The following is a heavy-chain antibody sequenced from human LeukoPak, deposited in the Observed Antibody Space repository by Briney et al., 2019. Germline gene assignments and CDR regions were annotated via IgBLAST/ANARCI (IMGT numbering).Heavy chain of an antibody. V-gene: IGHV4-38-2*02. CDR1: GYSISSGYY. D-gene: IGHD4-17*01. J-gene: IGHJ4*02. Sequence: KPSETLSLTCTVSGYSISSGYYWGWIRQPPGKGLEWIGSIYHSGSTYYNPSLKSRVTISVDTSKNQFSLKLSSVTAADTAVYYCARDFSYGDSNYWGQGTLVTVSS. CDR2: IYHSGST. CDR3: ARDFSYGDSNY.